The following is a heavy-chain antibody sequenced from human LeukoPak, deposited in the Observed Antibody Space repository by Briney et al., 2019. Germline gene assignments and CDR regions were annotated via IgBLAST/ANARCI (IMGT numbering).Heavy chain of an antibody. CDR2: ISSSSSYI. D-gene: IGHD5-12*01. J-gene: IGHJ4*02. CDR1: GFTFSSYS. CDR3: ARGRIVATICNC. V-gene: IGHV3-21*01. Sequence: PGGSLRLSCAASGFTFSSYSMNWVRQAPGKGLEWVSSISSSSSYIYYADSVKGRFTISRDNAKNSLYLQMNSLRAEDTAVYYCARGRIVATICNCWGQGTLVTVSS.